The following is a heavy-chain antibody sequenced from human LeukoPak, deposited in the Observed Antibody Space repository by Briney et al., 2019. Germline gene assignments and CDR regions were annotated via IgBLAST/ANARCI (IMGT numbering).Heavy chain of an antibody. CDR1: GFTFSSYA. D-gene: IGHD4-11*01. Sequence: GRSLRLSCAASGFTFSSYAMHWVRQAPGKGLEWVAVISYDGSNKYYADSVKGRFTISRDNSKNTLYLQMNSLRAEDTAVYYCARDTDYSYYYYYGMDVWGQGTTVTVSS. CDR2: ISYDGSNK. CDR3: ARDTDYSYYYYYGMDV. J-gene: IGHJ6*02. V-gene: IGHV3-30-3*01.